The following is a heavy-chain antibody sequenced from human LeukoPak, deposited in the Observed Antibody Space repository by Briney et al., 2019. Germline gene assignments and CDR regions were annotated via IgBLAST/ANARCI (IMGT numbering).Heavy chain of an antibody. D-gene: IGHD2-15*01. CDR2: IYYSGST. J-gene: IGHJ5*02. CDR1: GGSISSSSYY. Sequence: PSETLSLTCTVSGGSISSSSYYWGWIRQPPGKGLEWIGSIYYSGSTYYNPSLKSRVTISVDTSKNQFSLKLSSVTAADTAVYYCARRGVVTGYNWFDPWGQGILVAVSS. V-gene: IGHV4-39*01. CDR3: ARRGVVTGYNWFDP.